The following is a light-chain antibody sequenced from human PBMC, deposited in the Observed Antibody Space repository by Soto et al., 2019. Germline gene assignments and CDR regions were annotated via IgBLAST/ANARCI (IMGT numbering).Light chain of an antibody. CDR2: DVS. CDR3: SSYPGSSTIYV. CDR1: SSDVGGYNY. J-gene: IGLJ1*01. V-gene: IGLV2-14*01. Sequence: QSALTQPASVSGSPGQSITISCTGTSSDVGGYNYVSWYQQHPDKAPKLMIYDVSNRPSGVANRFSGSKSGNTASLTISGLQAEDEAAYYCSSYPGSSTIYVFGTGTKFTVL.